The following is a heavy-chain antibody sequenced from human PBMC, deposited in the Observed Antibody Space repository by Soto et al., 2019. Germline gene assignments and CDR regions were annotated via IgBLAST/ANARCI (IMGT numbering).Heavy chain of an antibody. V-gene: IGHV3-23*01. D-gene: IGHD6-19*01. J-gene: IGHJ4*02. Sequence: GGSLRLSCAAPEFTFSRESMSWVRQAPGKGLEWVSAISGSGGSTYYADSVKGRFTISRDNSKNTLYLQMNSLRAEDTAVYYCAKDKWLDRYYFDYWGQGTLVTVSS. CDR1: EFTFSRES. CDR2: ISGSGGST. CDR3: AKDKWLDRYYFDY.